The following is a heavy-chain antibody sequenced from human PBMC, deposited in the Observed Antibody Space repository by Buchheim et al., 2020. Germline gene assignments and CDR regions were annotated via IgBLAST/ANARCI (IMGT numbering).Heavy chain of an antibody. J-gene: IGHJ6*02. CDR2: ISGSGGST. CDR1: GFTFSSYA. Sequence: EVQLLESGGGLVQPGGSLRLSCAASGFTFSSYAMSWVRQAPGKGLEWVSAISGSGGSTYYADSVKGRFTISRDNSKNTLYLKMNSLGAEDTAVYYCAKRGGGYCSSTSCRFSYGMDVWGQGTT. CDR3: AKRGGGYCSSTSCRFSYGMDV. V-gene: IGHV3-23*01. D-gene: IGHD2-2*01.